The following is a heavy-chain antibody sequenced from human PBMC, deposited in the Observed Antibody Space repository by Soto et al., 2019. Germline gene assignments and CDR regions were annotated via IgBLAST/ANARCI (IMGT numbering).Heavy chain of an antibody. CDR1: GGSISSSGYY. CDR2: IYYSGST. CDR3: ARVGGDGYNCDY. Sequence: QVQLQESGPGLVKPSQTLSLTCTVSGGSISSSGYYWSWIRQHPGKGLEWLGYIYYSGSTYYNPSLESRXXMXVXXSKSPLSLKLSSVTAADTAVYYCARVGGDGYNCDYWGQGTLVTVSS. V-gene: IGHV4-31*03. J-gene: IGHJ4*02. D-gene: IGHD2-21*01.